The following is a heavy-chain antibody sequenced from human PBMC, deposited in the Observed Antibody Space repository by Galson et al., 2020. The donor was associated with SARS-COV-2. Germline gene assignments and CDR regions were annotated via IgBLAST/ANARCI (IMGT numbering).Heavy chain of an antibody. D-gene: IGHD3-10*01. V-gene: IGHV6-1*01. Sequence: ASETLSLTCSISGDSVSSNSAAWNWIRQSPSRGLEWLGRTYYRSNWYNDYAVSVKSRITIKADTSKHQFSLQLNSVTPEDTAVYYCARGLRFGELLSGMDVWGQGSTVTVSS. CDR2: TYYRSNWYN. CDR1: GDSVSSNSAA. CDR3: ARGLRFGELLSGMDV. J-gene: IGHJ6*02.